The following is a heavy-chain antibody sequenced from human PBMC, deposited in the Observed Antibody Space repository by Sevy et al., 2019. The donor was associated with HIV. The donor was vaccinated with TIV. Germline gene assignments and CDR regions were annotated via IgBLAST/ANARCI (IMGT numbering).Heavy chain of an antibody. J-gene: IGHJ4*02. Sequence: SETLSLTCTVSGGSISSSSYYWGWIRQPPGKGLEWIGSIYYSGSTYYNPSLKSRVTISVDTSKNQFSLKLSSVTAADTAVYYCAIRFIYGDYVLADYWGQGTLVTVSS. CDR1: GGSISSSSYY. D-gene: IGHD4-17*01. CDR2: IYYSGST. CDR3: AIRFIYGDYVLADY. V-gene: IGHV4-39*01.